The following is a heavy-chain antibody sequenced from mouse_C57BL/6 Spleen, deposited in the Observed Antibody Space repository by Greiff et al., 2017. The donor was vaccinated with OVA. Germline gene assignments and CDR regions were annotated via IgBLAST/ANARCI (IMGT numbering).Heavy chain of an antibody. CDR1: GFTFSSYG. CDR3: ARHVGSREGYWYFDV. CDR2: ISSGGSYT. J-gene: IGHJ1*03. D-gene: IGHD1-1*01. Sequence: EVMLVESGGDLVKPGGSLKLSCAASGFTFSSYGMSWVRQTPDKRLEWVATISSGGSYTYYPDSVKGRFTISRDNAKNTLYLQMSSLKSEDTAMYYCARHVGSREGYWYFDVWGTGTTVTVSS. V-gene: IGHV5-6*02.